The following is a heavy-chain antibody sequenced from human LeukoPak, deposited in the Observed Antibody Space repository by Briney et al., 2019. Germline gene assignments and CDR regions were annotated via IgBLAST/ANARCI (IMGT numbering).Heavy chain of an antibody. Sequence: AAVKVSFKAAGYTFTSNGISWVRQPPAQGLEWMGCISAYNGNTNYAQKLQGRVTMTTDTSTSTAYMELRSLRSDDTAVYYCARWWHYGSGSYYYYYYMDVWGKGTTVTVSS. CDR2: ISAYNGNT. D-gene: IGHD3-10*01. CDR1: GYTFTSNG. CDR3: ARWWHYGSGSYYYYYYMDV. J-gene: IGHJ6*03. V-gene: IGHV1-18*01.